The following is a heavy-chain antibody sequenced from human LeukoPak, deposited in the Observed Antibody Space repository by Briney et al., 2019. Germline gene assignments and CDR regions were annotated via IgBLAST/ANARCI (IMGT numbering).Heavy chain of an antibody. D-gene: IGHD6-19*01. CDR1: GGSISSHY. V-gene: IGHV4-59*11. CDR2: IYYSGST. J-gene: IGHJ6*03. CDR3: ARVLAVPESYYYYYYIDL. Sequence: PGESLSLTCTVSGGSISSHYWSWIRQPPGKGLEWVGYIYYSGSTNYNPSLKSRVTISVNTSRNQYSLQLSSEPAADRAVYYCARVLAVPESYYYYYYIDLWGKETTLTVSS.